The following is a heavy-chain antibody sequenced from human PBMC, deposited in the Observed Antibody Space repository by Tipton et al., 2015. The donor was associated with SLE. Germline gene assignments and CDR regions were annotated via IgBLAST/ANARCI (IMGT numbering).Heavy chain of an antibody. Sequence: LRLSCTVSGGSISSSGYFWGWIRQPPGKGLEWIGNIYYSGSTSYNPSLKSRVTISVDTSKNQFSLKLSSVTAADTAVYYCASSNGYSSSWYGPYNWFDPWGQGTLVTVSS. CDR3: ASSNGYSSSWYGPYNWFDP. CDR1: GGSISSSGYF. CDR2: IYYSGST. V-gene: IGHV4-39*07. J-gene: IGHJ5*02. D-gene: IGHD6-13*01.